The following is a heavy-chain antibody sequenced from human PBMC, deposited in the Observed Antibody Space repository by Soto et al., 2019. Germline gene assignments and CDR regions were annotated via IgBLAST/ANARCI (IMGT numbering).Heavy chain of an antibody. CDR1: GYTFTNYG. Sequence: GASVKVSCKASGYTFTNYGISWVRQAPGQGLEWMGWINVYNGNTKYAQKDQGRVTMTTDTSTSKAYMELRSLRSDDTAVYYCARGVGSGSYYNQYNWFDPWGQGTLVTVSS. CDR2: INVYNGNT. J-gene: IGHJ5*02. V-gene: IGHV1-18*01. CDR3: ARGVGSGSYYNQYNWFDP. D-gene: IGHD3-10*01.